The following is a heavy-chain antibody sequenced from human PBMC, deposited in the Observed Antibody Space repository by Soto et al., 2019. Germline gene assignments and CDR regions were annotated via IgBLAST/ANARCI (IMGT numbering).Heavy chain of an antibody. CDR3: ARDVRTGYCSGGSCYHLDY. J-gene: IGHJ4*02. Sequence: QVQMVESGGGVVQPGRSLRLSCAASGFIFSDYGMHWVRQAPGKGLEWVALIWADGSNTAYADSAKGRFTIYRDNSKSTLELQMNSLRDDDTALYYCARDVRTGYCSGGSCYHLDYWCQGTLVTVSS. CDR1: GFIFSDYG. V-gene: IGHV3-33*01. D-gene: IGHD2-15*01. CDR2: IWADGSNT.